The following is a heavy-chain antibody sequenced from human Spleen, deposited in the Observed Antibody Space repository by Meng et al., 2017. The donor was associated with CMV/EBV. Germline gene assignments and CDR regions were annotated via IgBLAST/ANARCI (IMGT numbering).Heavy chain of an antibody. J-gene: IGHJ4*02. D-gene: IGHD4-11*01. V-gene: IGHV3-23*01. CDR1: GFTFNNYA. Sequence: GESLKISCSASGFTFNNYAMTWVRQAPGKGLEWVSTILGTGATYYADYVKGRFTISRDDSRNTLFLQMNSLRAEDTAVYYCASDYKWALDCWGQGAQVTVSS. CDR2: ILGTGAT. CDR3: ASDYKWALDC.